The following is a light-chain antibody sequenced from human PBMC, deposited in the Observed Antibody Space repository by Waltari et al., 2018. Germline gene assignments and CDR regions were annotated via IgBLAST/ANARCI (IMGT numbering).Light chain of an antibody. CDR3: SSYTSSSTLWV. J-gene: IGLJ3*02. CDR1: SSDVGGYNY. CDR2: DVS. Sequence: QSALTQPASVSGSPGQSITISCTGTSSDVGGYNYVSWYQQHPGKAPTLMIYDVSNRPSGVSNRVSGSKSGNTASLTIAGLQAEDEADYYCSSYTSSSTLWVFGGGTKLTVL. V-gene: IGLV2-14*03.